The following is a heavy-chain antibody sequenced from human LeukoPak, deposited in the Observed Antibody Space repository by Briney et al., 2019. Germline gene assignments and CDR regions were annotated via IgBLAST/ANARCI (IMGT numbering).Heavy chain of an antibody. Sequence: SETLSLTCTVSGGSISSSSYYWGWIRQPPGKGLEWIGRIYYSGSTYYNPSLKSRVTISVDTSKNQFSLKLSSVTAADTAVYYCAREGVAAEQFDPWGQGTLVTVSS. J-gene: IGHJ5*02. V-gene: IGHV4-39*01. CDR1: GGSISSSSYY. CDR3: AREGVAAEQFDP. CDR2: IYYSGST. D-gene: IGHD6-13*01.